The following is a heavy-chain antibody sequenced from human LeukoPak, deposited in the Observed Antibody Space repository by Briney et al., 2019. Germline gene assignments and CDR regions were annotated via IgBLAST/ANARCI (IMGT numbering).Heavy chain of an antibody. D-gene: IGHD6-13*01. CDR3: ERSTGILDY. Sequence: GGSLRLSCAASGFTFSTYSMNWVRQAPGKGLEWITYITSSSSNIYYADSVKGRFTISRDNAKNSLYLQMSSLRDEDTAVYYCERSTGILDYWGQGTLVTVSS. CDR1: GFTFSTYS. V-gene: IGHV3-48*02. J-gene: IGHJ4*02. CDR2: ITSSSSNI.